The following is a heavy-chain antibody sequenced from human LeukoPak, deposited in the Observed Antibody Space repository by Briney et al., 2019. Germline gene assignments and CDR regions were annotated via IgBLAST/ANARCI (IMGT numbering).Heavy chain of an antibody. J-gene: IGHJ4*02. D-gene: IGHD3-22*01. V-gene: IGHV4-39*07. CDR3: VREITMAVVID. CDR1: GDSISSSYYY. Sequence: SETLSLTCTVSGDSISSSYYYWGWIRQPPGKGLEWIGSIYYSGTTYYSPSLRSRLTMSVETSKNQFSLKLSSVTAADTAVYYCVREITMAVVIDGGQGTLVTVSS. CDR2: IYYSGTT.